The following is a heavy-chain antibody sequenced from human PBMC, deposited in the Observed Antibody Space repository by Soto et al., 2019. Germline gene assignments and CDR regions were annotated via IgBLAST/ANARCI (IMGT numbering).Heavy chain of an antibody. D-gene: IGHD3-10*01. CDR2: IIPILGIA. V-gene: IGHV1-69*02. J-gene: IGHJ6*03. CDR3: ARRRREFDYYGSGSQAMPYYYYYMDV. CDR1: GGTFSSYT. Sequence: ASVKVSCKASGGTFSSYTISWVRQAPGQGLEWMGRIIPILGIANYAQKFQGRVTITADKSTSTAYMELSSLRSEDTAVYYCARRRREFDYYGSGSQAMPYYYYYMDVWGKGTTVTVSS.